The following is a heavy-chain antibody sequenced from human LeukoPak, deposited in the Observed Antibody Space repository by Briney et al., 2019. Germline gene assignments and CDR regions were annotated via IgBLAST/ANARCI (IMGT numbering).Heavy chain of an antibody. CDR1: GYTFTGYY. CDR3: AHGEYSSGGYCYSN. J-gene: IGHJ4*02. V-gene: IGHV1-2*06. D-gene: IGHD2-15*01. Sequence: ASVKVSCKTSGYTFTGYYVHWVRQAPGQGLKWMGRINPTSGGTNYAQKFQGRVTMTRDTSISTAYMELSSLKSDDTAVYYCAHGEYSSGGYCYSNWGQGTLVTVSS. CDR2: INPTSGGT.